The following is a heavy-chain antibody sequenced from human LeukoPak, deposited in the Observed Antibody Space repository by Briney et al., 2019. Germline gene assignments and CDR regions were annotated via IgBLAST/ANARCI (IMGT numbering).Heavy chain of an antibody. CDR3: AKDTSTYYYGSGGEGIDY. Sequence: GGSLRLSCAASGFTFDDYAMHWVRQAPGKGLEWVSGISWNSGSIGYADSVKGRFTISRDNAKNSLYLQMNSLRAEDMALYYCAKDTSTYYYGSGGEGIDYWGQGTLVTVSS. CDR1: GFTFDDYA. J-gene: IGHJ4*02. V-gene: IGHV3-9*03. CDR2: ISWNSGSI. D-gene: IGHD3-10*01.